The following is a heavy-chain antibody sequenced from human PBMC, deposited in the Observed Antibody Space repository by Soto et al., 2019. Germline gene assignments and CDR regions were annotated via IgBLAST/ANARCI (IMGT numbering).Heavy chain of an antibody. CDR3: ARDATFGTKGGSFDI. V-gene: IGHV3-33*01. CDR1: GFTFRIYS. Sequence: GGSLRLSCAASGFTFRIYSVHWVRQSPGKGLEWVAVMWYDGTNKYYGESVKGRFTISRDNSENTLYLQMNSLRVEDTAVYYCARDATFGTKGGSFDIWGHGTLVTVSS. D-gene: IGHD3-16*01. CDR2: MWYDGTNK. J-gene: IGHJ3*02.